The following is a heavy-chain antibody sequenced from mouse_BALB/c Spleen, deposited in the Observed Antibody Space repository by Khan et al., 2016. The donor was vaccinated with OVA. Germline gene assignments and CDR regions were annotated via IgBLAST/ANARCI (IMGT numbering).Heavy chain of an antibody. CDR3: ARSGYDYFAY. J-gene: IGHJ3*01. V-gene: IGHV1-80*01. Sequence: QVQLQQSGAELVRPGSSVKISCKASGYAFSNYWMNWVKQRPGQGLEGIGQIYSGDGDTSFNGKFRGKATLTADKSSSTAYMQLSSVTSEDSAVYFGARSGYDYFAYWGQGTLVTVSA. CDR1: GYAFSNYW. CDR2: IYSGDGDT. D-gene: IGHD2-14*01.